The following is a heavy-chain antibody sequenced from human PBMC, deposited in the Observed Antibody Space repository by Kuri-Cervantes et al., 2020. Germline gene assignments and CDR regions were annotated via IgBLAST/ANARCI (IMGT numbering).Heavy chain of an antibody. CDR2: IYYSGST. D-gene: IGHD6-13*01. CDR3: ARGSLAAATTT. J-gene: IGHJ5*02. V-gene: IGHV4-30-4*01. Sequence: SCTFSGGSNSSHYWSWIRQPPGKGLEWIGYIYYSGSTYYNPPLKSRVTISVDTSKNQFSLTLTSVTAADTTVYYCARGSLAAATTTWGQGTLVTVSS. CDR1: GGSNSSHY.